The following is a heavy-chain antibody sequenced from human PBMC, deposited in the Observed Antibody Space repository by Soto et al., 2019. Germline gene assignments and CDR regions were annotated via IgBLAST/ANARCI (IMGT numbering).Heavy chain of an antibody. J-gene: IGHJ4*02. D-gene: IGHD2-15*01. CDR2: INPSGGTT. CDR3: ARVRGGGSEYFFDY. CDR1: GYTFTRYN. V-gene: IGHV1-46*01. Sequence: ASVKVACKASGYTFTRYNVHWVRQAPGQGLEWMAIINPSGGTTYYVQKFEGRVTLTTATSTSTVYMELSSLRSDYTAVYYCARVRGGGSEYFFDYWGQGPRVTVSS.